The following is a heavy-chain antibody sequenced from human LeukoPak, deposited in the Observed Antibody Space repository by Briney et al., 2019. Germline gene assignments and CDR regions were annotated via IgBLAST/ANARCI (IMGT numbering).Heavy chain of an antibody. CDR2: ISDNGRTK. Sequence: GGSLRLSCAASGLTFSDYHMSWVRQAPGKGLEWVSHISDNGRTKYYANSVQGRFTVSRDNAKNSLYLQMNSLRADDTAVYYCATVHFGYFTFWGQGTLVPVSS. CDR3: ATVHFGYFTF. CDR1: GLTFSDYH. D-gene: IGHD3-3*01. V-gene: IGHV3-11*01. J-gene: IGHJ4*02.